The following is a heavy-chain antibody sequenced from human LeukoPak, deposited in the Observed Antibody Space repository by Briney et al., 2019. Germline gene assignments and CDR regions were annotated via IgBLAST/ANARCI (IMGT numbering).Heavy chain of an antibody. D-gene: IGHD1-26*01. CDR3: ATGLVGSHSSFFEH. V-gene: IGHV3-21*01. J-gene: IGHJ4*02. Sequence: GGSLRLSCAASRFTFSAYAMNWVRQAPGKGLEWVASISTSTSYIYYTDSVKGRFTITRDNAKKTLYLQMNSLRSEDTAVYYCATGLVGSHSSFFEHWGQGTLVIVSS. CDR2: ISTSTSYI. CDR1: RFTFSAYA.